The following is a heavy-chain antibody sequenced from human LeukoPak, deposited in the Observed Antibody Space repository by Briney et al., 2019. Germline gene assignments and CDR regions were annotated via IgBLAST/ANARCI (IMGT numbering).Heavy chain of an antibody. CDR3: VGDSSSWTSWFDP. V-gene: IGHV4-4*07. Sequence: SETLSLTCTVSGGSISSYYWSWIRQPAGKGLEWIGRIYTSGSTNYNPSLKSRVTISVDTSKNQFSLRLSSVTAADTAIYYCVGDSSSWTSWFDPWGQGTLVAVSS. CDR2: IYTSGST. J-gene: IGHJ5*02. D-gene: IGHD6-13*01. CDR1: GGSISSYY.